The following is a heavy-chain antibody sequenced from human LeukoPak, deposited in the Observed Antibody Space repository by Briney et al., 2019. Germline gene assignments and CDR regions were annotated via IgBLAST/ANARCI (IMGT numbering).Heavy chain of an antibody. CDR3: ARVIGYCSSTSCFGYFDY. CDR2: IYYSGST. D-gene: IGHD2-2*01. V-gene: IGHV4-59*08. CDR1: GGSISSYY. J-gene: IGHJ4*02. Sequence: SETLSLTCTVSGGSISSYYWSWIRQPPGKGLEWVGYIYYSGSTNYNPSLKSRVTTSVDTSKDQLSLKLSSVTAADTAVYYCARVIGYCSSTSCFGYFDYWGQGTLVTVSS.